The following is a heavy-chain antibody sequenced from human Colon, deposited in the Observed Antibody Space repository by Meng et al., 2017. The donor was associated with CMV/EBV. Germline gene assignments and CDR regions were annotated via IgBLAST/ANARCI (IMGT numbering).Heavy chain of an antibody. CDR1: GFTVSSNY. CDR2: IYRGGPT. J-gene: IGHJ4*02. V-gene: IGHV3-53*01. D-gene: IGHD3-9*01. Sequence: GESLKISCAASGFTVSSNYMSWVRQAPGKGLEWISIIYRGGPTYYAESVKGRFTISRDNSQNTLYLQMNSLRAEDTAVYYCARSGPPYSDILGYFDYWGQGTLVPSPQ. CDR3: ARSGPPYSDILGYFDY.